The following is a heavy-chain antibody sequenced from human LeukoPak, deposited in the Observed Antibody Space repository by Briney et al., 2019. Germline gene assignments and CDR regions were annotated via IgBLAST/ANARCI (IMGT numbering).Heavy chain of an antibody. CDR2: ISAYNGNT. V-gene: IGHV1-18*01. D-gene: IGHD4-17*01. CDR1: GYTFTSYG. Sequence: GASVKVSCKASGYTFTSYGISWVRQAPGQGLEWMGWISAYNGNTNYAQKLQGRVTMTTDTSTSTAYMELRSLRSDDTAVYYCARGGPGDGDYERIDYWGQGTLVTVSS. CDR3: ARGGPGDGDYERIDY. J-gene: IGHJ4*02.